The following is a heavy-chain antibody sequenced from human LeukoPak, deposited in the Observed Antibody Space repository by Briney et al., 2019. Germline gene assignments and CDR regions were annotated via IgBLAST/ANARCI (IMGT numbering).Heavy chain of an antibody. V-gene: IGHV3-23*01. CDR2: ISGSGGST. D-gene: IGHD1-1*01. J-gene: IGHJ4*02. CDR1: GFTVSSYA. Sequence: GGSLRLSCAAPGFTVSSYAMSWVRQAPGKGLEWVSGISGSGGSTYYADSVEGRFTISRDNSKNTLYLQMNSLRAEDTAVYYCATLSAGHWGQATLVTVPS. CDR3: ATLSAGH.